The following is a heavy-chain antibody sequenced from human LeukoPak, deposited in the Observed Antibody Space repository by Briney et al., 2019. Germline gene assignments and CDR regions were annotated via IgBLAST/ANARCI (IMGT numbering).Heavy chain of an antibody. CDR1: GFIVSHNY. Sequence: GGSLRLSCAASGFIVSHNYMSWVRQAPGKGLESVSLIYSGGSTYYADSVKGRFTVSRDNSKNTLYLQMNNLRVEDAAVYYCARPHCGGGSCYLDYWGQGTLVTVSS. CDR3: ARPHCGGGSCYLDY. V-gene: IGHV3-53*01. D-gene: IGHD2-15*01. J-gene: IGHJ4*02. CDR2: IYSGGST.